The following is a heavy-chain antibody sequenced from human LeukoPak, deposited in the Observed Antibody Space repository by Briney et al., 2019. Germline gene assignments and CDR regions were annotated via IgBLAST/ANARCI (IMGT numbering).Heavy chain of an antibody. V-gene: IGHV3-23*01. Sequence: GGSLRLSCAASGFPFSSYAMSWVRQAPGKGLEWVSAISGSGGSTYYADSVKGRFTISRDNSKNTLYLQMNSLRAEDTAVYYCAKDLDIVVVPAAMQNSNPGGYWGQGTLVTVSS. CDR2: ISGSGGST. D-gene: IGHD2-2*01. CDR3: AKDLDIVVVPAAMQNSNPGGY. J-gene: IGHJ4*02. CDR1: GFPFSSYA.